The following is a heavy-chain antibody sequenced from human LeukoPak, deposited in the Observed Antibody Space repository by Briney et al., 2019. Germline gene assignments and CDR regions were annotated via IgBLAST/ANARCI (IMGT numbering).Heavy chain of an antibody. V-gene: IGHV4-38-2*02. J-gene: IGHJ4*02. CDR2: IYHSGST. CDR3: ARVPPPDYDYVWGSYVGHSSNFDY. Sequence: SETLSLTCTVSGYSISSGYYWGWIRQPPGKGLEWIGSIYHSGSTYYNPSLKSRVTISVDTSKNQFSLKLSSVTAADTAVYYCARVPPPDYDYVWGSYVGHSSNFDYWGQGTLVTVSS. D-gene: IGHD3-16*01. CDR1: GYSISSGYY.